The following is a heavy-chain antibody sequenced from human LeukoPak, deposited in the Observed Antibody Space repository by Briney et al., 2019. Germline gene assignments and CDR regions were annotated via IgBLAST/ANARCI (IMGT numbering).Heavy chain of an antibody. Sequence: SETLSLTCAVYGGSLSGYAWSWIRQPPGKGLEWIGEINQRRSLKYNPSLESRVTISEDTSKNQFSLKLSSVTAADTAVFYCARHGWHSWYFDLWGRGTLVTVSS. J-gene: IGHJ2*01. CDR1: GGSLSGYA. CDR2: INQRRSL. V-gene: IGHV4-34*01. D-gene: IGHD6-19*01. CDR3: ARHGWHSWYFDL.